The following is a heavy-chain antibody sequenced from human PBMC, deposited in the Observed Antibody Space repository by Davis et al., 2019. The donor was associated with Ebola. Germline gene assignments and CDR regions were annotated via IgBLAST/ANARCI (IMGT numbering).Heavy chain of an antibody. Sequence: SVTVSCKASRGTFSSYAISWVRQAPRQGLEWMGGIIPIFGTANYAPQFQGRVTMTRDTSTSTVHMELSSLRSEDTAVYYCAREGLRFFAFDIWGQGTMVTVSS. CDR3: AREGLRFFAFDI. CDR2: IIPIFGTA. J-gene: IGHJ3*02. D-gene: IGHD3-3*01. V-gene: IGHV1-69*05. CDR1: RGTFSSYA.